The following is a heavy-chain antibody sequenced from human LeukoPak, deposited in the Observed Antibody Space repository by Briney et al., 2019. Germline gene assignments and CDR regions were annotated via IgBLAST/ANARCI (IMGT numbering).Heavy chain of an antibody. CDR1: GGSFSGDF. CDR3: ARDRYYYDSVGYYTLDY. CDR2: INHGGST. D-gene: IGHD3-22*01. V-gene: IGHV4-34*01. J-gene: IGHJ4*02. Sequence: SETLSLTCAVYGGSFSGDFWSWIRQSPGKGLEWIGEINHGGSTTYNPSLQSRVTMSVDTSTNQISLKMTSVTAADTAVYYCARDRYYYDSVGYYTLDYWGQGTLVTVSS.